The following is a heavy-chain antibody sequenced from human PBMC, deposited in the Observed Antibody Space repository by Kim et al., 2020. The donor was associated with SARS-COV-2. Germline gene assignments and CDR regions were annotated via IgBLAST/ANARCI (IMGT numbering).Heavy chain of an antibody. CDR1: GFTFSSYA. CDR3: ARHLNPESTPVGSNPYRSTRYNHGAFDI. V-gene: IGHV3-23*03. D-gene: IGHD2-2*01. Sequence: GGSLRLSCAASGFTFSSYAMSWVRQAPGKGLEWVSVIYSGGSSTYYADSVKGRFTISRDNSKNTLYLQMNSLRAEDTAVYYCARHLNPESTPVGSNPYRSTRYNHGAFDIWSQGTMVTVSS. CDR2: IYSGGSST. J-gene: IGHJ3*02.